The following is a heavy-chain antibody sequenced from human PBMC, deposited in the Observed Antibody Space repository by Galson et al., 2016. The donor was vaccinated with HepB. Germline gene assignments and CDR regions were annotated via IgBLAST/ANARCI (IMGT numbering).Heavy chain of an antibody. CDR3: AKEAYEQCGELLWTDY. Sequence: SLRLSCAASGFTFSSFGMHWVLQDPGKGLEWVAVISYDGSNKYYADSVKGRFTISRDNPKNTLHLQMNSLRGEDTAVYYCAKEAYEQCGELLWTDYWGQGTLVTVSS. CDR1: GFTFSSFG. CDR2: ISYDGSNK. V-gene: IGHV3-30*18. J-gene: IGHJ4*02. D-gene: IGHD6-19*01.